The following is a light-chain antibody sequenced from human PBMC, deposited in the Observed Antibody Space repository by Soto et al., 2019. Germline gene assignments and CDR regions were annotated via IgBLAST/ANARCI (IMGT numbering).Light chain of an antibody. CDR3: FSYAGREKIVV. J-gene: IGLJ2*01. CDR2: DVT. V-gene: IGLV2-11*01. Sequence: QSVLTQPRSVSASPGQTVTISCTGTRMDVGGYDYVSWYQQHPGKAPKIMIYDVTKRPSGVPDRFSGSKSGYTASLTISGLQAGDEADYYRFSYAGREKIVVVGGGTKLTVL. CDR1: RMDVGGYDY.